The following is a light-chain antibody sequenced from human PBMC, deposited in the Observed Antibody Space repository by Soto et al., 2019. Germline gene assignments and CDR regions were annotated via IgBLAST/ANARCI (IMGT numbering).Light chain of an antibody. V-gene: IGLV2-14*03. CDR2: DLI. Sequence: QSALTQPASVSGSPGQSITISCTGTNSDVGAYNYVSWYQQHPGQAPRLMIYDLISRPSGISSRFSGSKSGNTAALTISGLQAEDEADYYCASYTTSSSGIFGGGTKLTVL. J-gene: IGLJ2*01. CDR3: ASYTTSSSGI. CDR1: NSDVGAYNY.